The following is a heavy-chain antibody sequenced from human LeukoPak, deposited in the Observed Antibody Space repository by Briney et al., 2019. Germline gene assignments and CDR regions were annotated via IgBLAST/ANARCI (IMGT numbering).Heavy chain of an antibody. CDR2: ISAYNGNT. J-gene: IGHJ4*02. CDR1: GYTFTSYD. V-gene: IGHV1-18*01. D-gene: IGHD1-26*01. CDR3: ARDKTEVGATDFDY. Sequence: GASVKVSCKASGYTFTSYDINWVRQATGQGLEWMGWISAYNGNTNYAQKLQGRVTMTTDTSTSTAYMELRSLRSDDTAVYYCARDKTEVGATDFDYWGQGTLVTVSS.